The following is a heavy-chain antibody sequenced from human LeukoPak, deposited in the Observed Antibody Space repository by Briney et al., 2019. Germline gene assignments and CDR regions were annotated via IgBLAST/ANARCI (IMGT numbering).Heavy chain of an antibody. D-gene: IGHD6-13*01. J-gene: IGHJ4*02. CDR3: AGQGGIAAAATNFDY. Sequence: SETLSLTCTVSGGSISSYYWSWIRQPPGKGLEWIGYIHYSGSTNYNPSLKSRVTISVDTSKNQFSLKLTSVTAADTAVYYCAGQGGIAAAATNFDYWGQGTLVTVSS. V-gene: IGHV4-59*08. CDR2: IHYSGST. CDR1: GGSISSYY.